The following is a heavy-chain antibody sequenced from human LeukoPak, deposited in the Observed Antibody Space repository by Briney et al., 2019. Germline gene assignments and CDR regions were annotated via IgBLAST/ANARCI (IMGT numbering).Heavy chain of an antibody. V-gene: IGHV4-31*03. CDR2: IYYSGST. D-gene: IGHD4-11*01. Sequence: SQTLSLTCTVSGGSISSGGYYWTWIRQHPGKGLEWIGYIYYSGSTYYNPSLKSRVTISVDTSKNQFSLKLSSVTAADTAVYYCARAADYSNYEYFDYWGQGTLVTVSS. CDR3: ARAADYSNYEYFDY. CDR1: GGSISSGGYY. J-gene: IGHJ4*02.